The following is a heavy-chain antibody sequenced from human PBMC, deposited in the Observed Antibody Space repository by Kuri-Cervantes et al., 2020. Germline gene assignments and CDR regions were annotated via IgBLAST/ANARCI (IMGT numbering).Heavy chain of an antibody. D-gene: IGHD3-10*01. Sequence: GGSLRLSCAASGFSFSSYGMSWVRQAPGKGLEWVANIKQDGSEKYYVDSVNGRFTISRDNAKNSLYLQMNSLRAEDTAVYYCARAHYYGSGSLSWFDPWGQGTMVTVSS. CDR2: IKQDGSEK. V-gene: IGHV3-7*01. J-gene: IGHJ5*02. CDR1: GFSFSSYG. CDR3: ARAHYYGSGSLSWFDP.